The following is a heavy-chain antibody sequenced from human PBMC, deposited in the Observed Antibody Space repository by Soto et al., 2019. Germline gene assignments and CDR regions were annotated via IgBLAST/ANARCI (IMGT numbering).Heavy chain of an antibody. CDR1: GYSIAIGYY. V-gene: IGHV4-38-2*01. CDR3: ARTLDYYGMDV. CDR2: IYHAGSV. Sequence: SETLSLTCAASGYSIAIGYYWAWTRQSPGKGLEWIGSIYHAGSVYYNPSLNGRVALSMDTSKNHFSLKLTSVTAADTAVYYCARTLDYYGMDVRGQGTAVTVSS. J-gene: IGHJ6*02.